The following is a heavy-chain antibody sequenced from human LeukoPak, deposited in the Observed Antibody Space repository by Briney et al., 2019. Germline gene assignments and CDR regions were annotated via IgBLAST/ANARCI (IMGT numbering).Heavy chain of an antibody. CDR1: GFTFSASW. CDR2: LNHDGSEK. J-gene: IGHJ6*02. V-gene: IGHV3-7*01. CDR3: TRPSHPKTNGWYYFFGMDV. Sequence: PGGSLRLSCAASGFTFSASWMNWIRQAPGKGPEWVANLNHDGSEKYYVDSVKGRFIISRDNAKNSLSLQMNSLRAEDTAVYYCTRPSHPKTNGWYYFFGMDVWGQGTTVTVSS. D-gene: IGHD6-19*01.